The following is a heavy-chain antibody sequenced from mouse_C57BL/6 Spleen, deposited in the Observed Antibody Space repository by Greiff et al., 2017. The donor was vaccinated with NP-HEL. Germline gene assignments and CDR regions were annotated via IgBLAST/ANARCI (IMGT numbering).Heavy chain of an antibody. D-gene: IGHD1-1*01. V-gene: IGHV1-39*01. J-gene: IGHJ3*01. CDR2: INPNYGTT. Sequence: EVHLVESGPELVKPGASVKISCKASGYSFTDYNMNWVKQSNGKSLEWIGVINPNYGTTSYNQKFKGKATLTVDQSSSTAYMQLNSLTSEDSAVYYCARSGIITTVGAYWGQGTLVTVSA. CDR3: ARSGIITTVGAY. CDR1: GYSFTDYN.